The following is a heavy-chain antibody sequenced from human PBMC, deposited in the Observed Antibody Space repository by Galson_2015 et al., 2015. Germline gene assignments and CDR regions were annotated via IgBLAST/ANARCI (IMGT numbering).Heavy chain of an antibody. CDR3: ARWGYDFWSGYYNSRHWYFDL. D-gene: IGHD3-3*01. J-gene: IGHJ2*01. Sequence: SVKVSCKASGGTFSSYAISWVRQAPGQGLEWMGGIIPIFGTANYAQKFQGRVTITADESTGTAYMELSSLRSEDTAVYYCARWGYDFWSGYYNSRHWYFDLWGRGTLDTVSS. CDR1: GGTFSSYA. CDR2: IIPIFGTA. V-gene: IGHV1-69*13.